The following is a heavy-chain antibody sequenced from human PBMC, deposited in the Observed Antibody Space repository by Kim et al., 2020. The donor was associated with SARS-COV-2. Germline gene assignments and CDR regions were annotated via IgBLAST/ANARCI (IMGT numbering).Heavy chain of an antibody. J-gene: IGHJ3*02. CDR2: IIPIFGTA. CDR3: AREPYGGDAFDI. D-gene: IGHD4-17*01. Sequence: SVKVSCKASGGTFSSYAISWVRQAPGQGLEWMGGIIPIFGTANYAQKFQGRVTITADESTSTAYMELSSLRSEDTAVYYCAREPYGGDAFDIWGQGTMVTVSS. CDR1: GGTFSSYA. V-gene: IGHV1-69*13.